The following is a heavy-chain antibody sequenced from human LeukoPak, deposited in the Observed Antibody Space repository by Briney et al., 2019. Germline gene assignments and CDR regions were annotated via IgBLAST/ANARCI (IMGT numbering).Heavy chain of an antibody. Sequence: SETLSLTCTVSGGSISSYYWSWIRQPPGKGLEWIGYIYYSGSTNYNPSLKSRVTISVDTSKNQFSLKLSSVTAADTAVYYCARHSYGDPRGGDDAFDIWGQGTMVTVSS. CDR1: GGSISSYY. CDR3: ARHSYGDPRGGDDAFDI. V-gene: IGHV4-59*08. J-gene: IGHJ3*02. D-gene: IGHD4-17*01. CDR2: IYYSGST.